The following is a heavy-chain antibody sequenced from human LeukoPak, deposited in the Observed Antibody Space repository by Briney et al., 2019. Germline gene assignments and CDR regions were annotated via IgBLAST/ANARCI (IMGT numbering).Heavy chain of an antibody. CDR3: AKETLFDWLCDNWFDP. CDR1: GFTFSSYA. CDR2: ISGSGGST. V-gene: IGHV3-23*01. J-gene: IGHJ5*02. Sequence: TGGSLRLSCAASGFTFSSYAMSWVRQAPGKGLEWVSAISGSGGSTYYADSVKGRFTISRDNSKNTLYLQMNSLRAEDTAVYYCAKETLFDWLCDNWFDPWGQGTLVTVSS. D-gene: IGHD3-9*01.